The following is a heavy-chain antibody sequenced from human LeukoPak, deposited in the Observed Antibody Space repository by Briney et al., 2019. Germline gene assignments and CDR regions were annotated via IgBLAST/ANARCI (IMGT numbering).Heavy chain of an antibody. J-gene: IGHJ5*02. CDR1: GGSNTSGDSY. CDR2: IYFAGST. V-gene: IGHV4-30-4*01. Sequence: SQTLSLTCSVSGGSNTSGDSYWSWIRQPPGKGLEWIGYIYFAGSTSYNPSLKSRVTISVDRTKNQLSLKLSSVTAADTAVYYCAREHQNCTSTSCSDWFDPWGLGTLVTVSS. D-gene: IGHD2-2*01. CDR3: AREHQNCTSTSCSDWFDP.